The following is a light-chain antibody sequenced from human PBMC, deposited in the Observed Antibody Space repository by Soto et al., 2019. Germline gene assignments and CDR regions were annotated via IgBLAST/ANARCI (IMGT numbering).Light chain of an antibody. CDR1: SSNIGAGYD. J-gene: IGLJ2*01. CDR2: GNS. CDR3: QSYDSSLSVE. Sequence: QTVVTQPPSVSGAPGQRVTISCTGSSSNIGAGYDVHWYQQLPGTAPKLLIYGNSNRPSGVPDRFSGSKSGTSASLAITGLQAEDEADYYGQSYDSSLSVEFGGGNKLTDL. V-gene: IGLV1-40*01.